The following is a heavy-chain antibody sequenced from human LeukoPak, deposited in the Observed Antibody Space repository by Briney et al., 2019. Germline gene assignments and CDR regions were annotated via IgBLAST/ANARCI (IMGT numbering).Heavy chain of an antibody. CDR3: ARDGYYESSGYYWSLDY. J-gene: IGHJ4*02. CDR2: INSDGYST. Sequence: PGGSLRLSCAASGFTFSSYWMHWVRQVPGRGLVWVSRINSDGYSTRYADSVKGRFTIARDNAKNSLYLQMNSLRAEDTAVYYCARDGYYESSGYYWSLDYWGQGTLVTDSS. CDR1: GFTFSSYW. V-gene: IGHV3-74*01. D-gene: IGHD3-22*01.